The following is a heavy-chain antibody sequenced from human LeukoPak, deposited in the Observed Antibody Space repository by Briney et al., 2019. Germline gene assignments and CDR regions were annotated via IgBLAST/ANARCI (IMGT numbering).Heavy chain of an antibody. V-gene: IGHV1-8*01. D-gene: IGHD4-17*01. CDR2: MNPNSGNT. J-gene: IGHJ4*02. CDR3: ARHSPHGDSPNFDY. Sequence: ASVKVSCKASGYTFTSYDINWVRQATGQGLEWMGWMNPNSGNTGYAQKFQGRVTITADKSTSTAYMELSSLRSEDTAVYYCARHSPHGDSPNFDYWGQGTLVTVSS. CDR1: GYTFTSYD.